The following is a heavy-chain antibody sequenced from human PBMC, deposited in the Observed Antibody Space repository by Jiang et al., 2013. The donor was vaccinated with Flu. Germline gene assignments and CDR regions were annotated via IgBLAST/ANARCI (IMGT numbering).Heavy chain of an antibody. CDR2: INPNGGTT. CDR3: ARDLKSWFGELRGGNWFDP. Sequence: SGAEVKRPGASVRVSCKASGYTFTSYYVHWVRQAPGQGLEWMAIINPNGGTTTYAQKFQGRVTLTTDTSTTTVYMELNSLRSEDTAVYYCARDLKSWFGELRGGNWFDPWGQGTLVTVSS. J-gene: IGHJ5*02. V-gene: IGHV1-46*01. D-gene: IGHD3-10*01. CDR1: GYTFTSYY.